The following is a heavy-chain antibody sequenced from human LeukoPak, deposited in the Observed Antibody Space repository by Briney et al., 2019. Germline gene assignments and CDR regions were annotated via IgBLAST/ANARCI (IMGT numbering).Heavy chain of an antibody. CDR2: IYHTGHT. Sequence: SGTLSLTCAVSGGSITSSIWWSWVRQPPGKGLEWIGEIYHTGHTNYNPSLKSRLTISIDKSKNDFSLKLTSVTAADTAVYYCARQRGNGFSFRYDPWGQGTLVTVSS. CDR3: ARQRGNGFSFRYDP. J-gene: IGHJ5*02. V-gene: IGHV4-4*02. D-gene: IGHD5/OR15-5a*01. CDR1: GGSITSSIW.